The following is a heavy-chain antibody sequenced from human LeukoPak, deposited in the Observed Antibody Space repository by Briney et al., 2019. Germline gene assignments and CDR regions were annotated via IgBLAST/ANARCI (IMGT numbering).Heavy chain of an antibody. V-gene: IGHV3-23*01. CDR3: AGDRNSDWYSPLDY. D-gene: IGHD6-19*01. J-gene: IGHJ4*02. CDR2: ITATGDTA. Sequence: GRSLRLSCAASGFTFDDYAMHWVRQAPGKGLEWVAIITATGDTAYYADSVKGRFTVSRDNSRNTVYMQMDSLRAEDTAIYYCAGDRNSDWYSPLDYWGPGTQVTVSP. CDR1: GFTFDDYA.